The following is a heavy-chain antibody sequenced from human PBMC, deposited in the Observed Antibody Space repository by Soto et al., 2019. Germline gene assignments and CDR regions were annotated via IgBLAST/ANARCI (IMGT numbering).Heavy chain of an antibody. J-gene: IGHJ4*02. CDR2: IYHSGST. CDR1: GGSIRSGDYF. D-gene: IGHD1-1*01. CDR3: ARTTSYDYFDY. Sequence: QVQLQESGPGLVKPSQTLSLTCTVSGGSIRSGDYFWSWIRQPPGKGLEWIGYIYHSGSTHYNPSLRSRVSISVDTSKNQFSLKLSSVTAADTAVYYCARTTSYDYFDYWGQGTLVTVSS. V-gene: IGHV4-30-4*01.